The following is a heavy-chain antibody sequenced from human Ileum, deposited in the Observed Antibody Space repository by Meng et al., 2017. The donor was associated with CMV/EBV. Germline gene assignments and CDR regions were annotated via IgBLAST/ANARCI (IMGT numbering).Heavy chain of an antibody. CDR3: ARDKVDFWSGYPYYYYGMDV. CDR1: GFTFSSYW. D-gene: IGHD3-3*01. J-gene: IGHJ6*02. Sequence: GSLKISCAASGFTFSSYWMSWVRQAPGKGLEWVANIKQDGSEKYYVDSVKGRFTISRDNAKNSLYLQMNSLRAEDTAVYYCARDKVDFWSGYPYYYYGMDVWGQGTTVTVSS. V-gene: IGHV3-7*01. CDR2: IKQDGSEK.